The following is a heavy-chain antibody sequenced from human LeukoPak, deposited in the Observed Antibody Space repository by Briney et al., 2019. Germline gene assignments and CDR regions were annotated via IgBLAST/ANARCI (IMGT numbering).Heavy chain of an antibody. CDR1: GFTFSSYW. D-gene: IGHD6-19*01. Sequence: GGSLRLSCAASGFTFSSYWMHWVRQAPGKGLEWVAVISYDGSNKYYADSVKGRFTISRDNSKNTLYLQMNSLRAEDTAVYYCAREPYSSGWYFSYYFDYWGQGTLVTVSS. CDR2: ISYDGSNK. V-gene: IGHV3-30-3*01. J-gene: IGHJ4*02. CDR3: AREPYSSGWYFSYYFDY.